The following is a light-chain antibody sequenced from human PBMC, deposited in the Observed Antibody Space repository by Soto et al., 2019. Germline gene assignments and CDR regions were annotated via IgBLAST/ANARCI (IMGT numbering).Light chain of an antibody. Sequence: DIVLTQSPATLSLSPGERATLSCRASHSVSSSYFAWYQQKPGQAPRLLIYGASSRATGIPDRFSGGGFGTDNLTISRLEPEDFAVYFCQQYVTSPITFGQGTRLEIK. J-gene: IGKJ5*01. CDR1: HSVSSSY. V-gene: IGKV3-20*01. CDR3: QQYVTSPIT. CDR2: GAS.